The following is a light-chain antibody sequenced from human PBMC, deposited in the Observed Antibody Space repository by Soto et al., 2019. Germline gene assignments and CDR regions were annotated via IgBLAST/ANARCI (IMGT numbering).Light chain of an antibody. V-gene: IGKV1-5*01. CDR1: QNIGSW. J-gene: IGKJ1*01. Sequence: DIQVTQSPSTLSASVGDRVTITCRASQNIGSWLAWYQQKPGKAPKFLIYDASSLESGVPSRFSGSGSGTEFTLTISSLQPDDFATYYCQQYNTFWTFGQGTKV. CDR2: DAS. CDR3: QQYNTFWT.